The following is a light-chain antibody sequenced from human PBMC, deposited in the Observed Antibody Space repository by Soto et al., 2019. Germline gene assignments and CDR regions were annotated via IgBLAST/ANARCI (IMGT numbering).Light chain of an antibody. V-gene: IGLV6-57*03. CDR1: SGNIVSNY. Sequence: NFMLTQPHSVSESPGKTVTIACSRSSGNIVSNYVQWFQQRPGSAPSTVIYEYEHRPSGVPDRVCGSLDPSSNSASLSTAGLKTEDEGDYYCQSGNSSTVIFGAGTKLTVL. CDR3: QSGNSSTVI. J-gene: IGLJ2*01. CDR2: EYE.